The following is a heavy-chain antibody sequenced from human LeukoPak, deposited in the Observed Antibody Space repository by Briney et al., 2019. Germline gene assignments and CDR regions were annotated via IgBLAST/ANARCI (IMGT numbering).Heavy chain of an antibody. J-gene: IGHJ2*01. V-gene: IGHV3-30*03. Sequence: GGSLRLSCAASGFTFSSYGMHWVRQAPGKGLEWVAVISYDGSNKYYADSVKGRFTISRDNSKNTLYLQMNSLRAEDTAVYYCARHLALWFGESWYWYFDLWGRGTLVTVSS. CDR3: ARHLALWFGESWYWYFDL. CDR2: ISYDGSNK. CDR1: GFTFSSYG. D-gene: IGHD3-10*01.